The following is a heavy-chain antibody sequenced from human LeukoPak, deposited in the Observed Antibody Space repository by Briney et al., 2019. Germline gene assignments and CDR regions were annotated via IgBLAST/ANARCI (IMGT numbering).Heavy chain of an antibody. D-gene: IGHD5-12*01. CDR3: VRDGGVSGYDLLDY. Sequence: GGSLRLSCAASGFTFSNYWMTWVRQAPGKGLEWVAHINQDGSKEYYMDSVKARFTISRDNAKNSPSLQMNSLRAEDTAVYYCVRDGGVSGYDLLDYWGQGILVTVSS. CDR1: GFTFSNYW. CDR2: INQDGSKE. J-gene: IGHJ4*02. V-gene: IGHV3-7*01.